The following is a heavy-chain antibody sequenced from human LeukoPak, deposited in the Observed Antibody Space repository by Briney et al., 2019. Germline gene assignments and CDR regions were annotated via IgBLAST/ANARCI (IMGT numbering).Heavy chain of an antibody. CDR2: IYSGGST. Sequence: GGSLRLSCAASGFTVSDNYMSWVRQAPGKGLEWVSVIYSGGSTYYADSVKGRFTISRDNSKNMLYLQMNSLRAEDTAVYYCARWGWPPVYFDYWGQGTLVTVSS. D-gene: IGHD5-24*01. CDR3: ARWGWPPVYFDY. CDR1: GFTVSDNY. V-gene: IGHV3-66*01. J-gene: IGHJ4*02.